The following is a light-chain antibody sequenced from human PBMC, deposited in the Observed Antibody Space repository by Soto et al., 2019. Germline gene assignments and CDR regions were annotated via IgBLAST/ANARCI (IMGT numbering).Light chain of an antibody. V-gene: IGKV3-20*01. CDR3: QQYGGSPT. J-gene: IGKJ1*01. CDR1: QSVSSSY. Sequence: EIVLTQSPGTLSLSPGERATLSCRSSQSVSSSYLAWYQHKPGQAPRLLIYDVSSRATGIPDRFSGSGSGAYIPLTISRLEPEVFAVYCCQQYGGSPTFGQGTKVEIK. CDR2: DVS.